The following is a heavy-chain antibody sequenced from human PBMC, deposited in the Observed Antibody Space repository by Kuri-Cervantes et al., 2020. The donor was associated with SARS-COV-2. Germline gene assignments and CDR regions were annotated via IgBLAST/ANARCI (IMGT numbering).Heavy chain of an antibody. CDR3: ARVRYGDYVRFDP. CDR2: IYYSGST. D-gene: IGHD4-17*01. J-gene: IGHJ5*02. CDR1: GGSISSYY. Sequence: SETLSLTCTVSGGSISSYYWSWIRQPPGKGLEWIGYIYYSGSTYYNPSLKSRVTISVDTSKNQFSLKLSSVTAADTAVYYCARVRYGDYVRFDPWGQGTLVTVSS. V-gene: IGHV4-59*08.